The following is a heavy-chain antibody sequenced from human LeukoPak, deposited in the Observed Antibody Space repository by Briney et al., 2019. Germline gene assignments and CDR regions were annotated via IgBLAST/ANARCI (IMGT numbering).Heavy chain of an antibody. D-gene: IGHD1-7*01. CDR3: ARRWNYGRYYYIDV. J-gene: IGHJ6*03. CDR2: INDSGRT. CDR1: GGSFSNYY. Sequence: SSETLSLTCAVYGGSFSNYYWSWIRQPPGKGLEWIGEINDSGRTNYNPSLMSRVTVSVDTSKNQFSLRLTSVTATDTAVYYCARRWNYGRYYYIDVWGKGATVSVSS. V-gene: IGHV4-34*01.